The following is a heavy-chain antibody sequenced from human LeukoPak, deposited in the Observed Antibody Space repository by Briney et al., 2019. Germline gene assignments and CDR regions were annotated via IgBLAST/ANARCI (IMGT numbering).Heavy chain of an antibody. Sequence: ASVKVSCKASGYTFTGYYMHWVRQAPGQGLEWMGWINPNSGGTNYAQKFQGRVTMTRDTSINTAYMELSRLRSDDTAVYYCAREIAADKGFDYWGQGTLVTVSS. CDR1: GYTFTGYY. J-gene: IGHJ4*02. CDR2: INPNSGGT. D-gene: IGHD6-13*01. V-gene: IGHV1-2*02. CDR3: AREIAADKGFDY.